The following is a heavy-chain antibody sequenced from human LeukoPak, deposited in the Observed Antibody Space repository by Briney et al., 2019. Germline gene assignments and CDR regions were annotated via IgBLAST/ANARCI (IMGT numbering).Heavy chain of an antibody. D-gene: IGHD2-2*01. Sequence: ASVKVSCKASGYTFTSYYMHWVRQAPGQGLEWMGCMNPNSGNTCYAQKFQGRVTMTSNTSISTAYMELSSLRSEDTAVYYCARGMEVPAAIRGNAFDIWGQGTMVAVSS. J-gene: IGHJ3*02. CDR2: MNPNSGNT. CDR3: ARGMEVPAAIRGNAFDI. CDR1: GYTFTSYY. V-gene: IGHV1-8*02.